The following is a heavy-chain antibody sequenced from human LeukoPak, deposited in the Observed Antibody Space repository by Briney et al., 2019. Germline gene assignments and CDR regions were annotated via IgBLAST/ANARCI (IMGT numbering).Heavy chain of an antibody. CDR1: GFRFYSFR. V-gene: IGHV3-23*01. CDR2: IHSRGDNT. D-gene: IGHD3-10*01. Sequence: GGSLRLFLAAFGFRFYSFRMRWVRQTPGKGLEGVSFIHSRGDNTQYAESFEGRFTISRDTWKNTVYLQMNRLRVEDTATYYCARQILRGSYFYYLDVWGTGTPVTVSS. J-gene: IGHJ6*03. CDR3: ARQILRGSYFYYLDV.